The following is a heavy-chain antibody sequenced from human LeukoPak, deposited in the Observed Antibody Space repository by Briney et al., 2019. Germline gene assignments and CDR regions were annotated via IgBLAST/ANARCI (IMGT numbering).Heavy chain of an antibody. Sequence: ASVKVSCKASGYTFTSYDINWVRQATGQGLEWMGWMNPNSGNTGYAQKFQGRVTMTRNTSISTAYMELSSLRSEDTAVYYCARDPKAPDGYNPLFWGQGTLVTVSS. J-gene: IGHJ4*02. CDR3: ARDPKAPDGYNPLF. CDR2: MNPNSGNT. V-gene: IGHV1-8*01. CDR1: GYTFTSYD. D-gene: IGHD5-24*01.